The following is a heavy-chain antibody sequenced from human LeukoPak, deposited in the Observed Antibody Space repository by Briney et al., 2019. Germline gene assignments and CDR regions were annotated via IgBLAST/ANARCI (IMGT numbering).Heavy chain of an antibody. CDR1: GFTFSTYG. Sequence: PGGSLRLSCAASGFTFSTYGMYWVRQAPGKGLEWVAFIRFDGSNKYYADSVKGRFTISRDNSKNTLYLQMNSLRAEDTAVYYCARDSFNHRYSLIQPWKNAFDIWGQGTMVTASS. CDR2: IRFDGSNK. J-gene: IGHJ3*02. CDR3: ARDSFNHRYSLIQPWKNAFDI. V-gene: IGHV3-30*02. D-gene: IGHD5-18*01.